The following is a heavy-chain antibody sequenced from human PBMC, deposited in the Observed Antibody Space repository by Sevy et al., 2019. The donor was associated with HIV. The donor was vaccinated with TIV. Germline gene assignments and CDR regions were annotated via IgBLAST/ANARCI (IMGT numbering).Heavy chain of an antibody. CDR3: ATSEGAAAGTFDY. CDR1: GGSISSSSYY. D-gene: IGHD6-13*01. V-gene: IGHV4-39*01. J-gene: IGHJ4*02. CDR2: IYYSGST. Sequence: SETLSLTCTVSGGSISSSSYYWGWIRQPPGKGLEWIGSIYYSGSTYYNPSLKSRVTIFVDTSKNQFSLKLSSVTAADTAVYYCATSEGAAAGTFDYWGQGTLVTVSS.